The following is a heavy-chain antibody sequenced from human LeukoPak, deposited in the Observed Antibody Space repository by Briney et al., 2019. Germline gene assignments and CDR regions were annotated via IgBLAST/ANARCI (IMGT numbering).Heavy chain of an antibody. V-gene: IGHV3-21*01. J-gene: IGHJ4*02. CDR3: ARAGGYYYGSGSLRN. D-gene: IGHD3-10*01. Sequence: PGGSLRLSCAASGFTFSSYSMNWVRQAPGKGLEWVSSISSSSSYIYYADSVKGRFTISRDNAKNSLYLQMNSLRAEDTAVYYCARAGGYYYGSGSLRNWGQGTLVTVSS. CDR2: ISSSSSYI. CDR1: GFTFSSYS.